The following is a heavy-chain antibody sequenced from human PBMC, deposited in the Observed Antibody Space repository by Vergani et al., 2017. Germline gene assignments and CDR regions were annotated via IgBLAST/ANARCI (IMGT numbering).Heavy chain of an antibody. CDR2: INSDGSST. CDR1: GFTFSSYW. J-gene: IGHJ4*02. V-gene: IGHV3-74*01. D-gene: IGHD2-15*01. Sequence: EVQLVESGGGLVQPGGSLRLSCADSGFTFSSYWMHWVRQAPGKGLVWVSRINSDGSSTSYADSVKGRFTISRDNAKNTLYLQMNSLRAEDTAVYYCARGCSGGSCYEGFDYWGQGTLVTVSS. CDR3: ARGCSGGSCYEGFDY.